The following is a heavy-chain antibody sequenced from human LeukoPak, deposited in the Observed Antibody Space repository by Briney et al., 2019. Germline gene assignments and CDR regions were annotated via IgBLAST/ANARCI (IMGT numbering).Heavy chain of an antibody. CDR3: VSRLGRNYYALDV. J-gene: IGHJ6*02. D-gene: IGHD7-27*01. V-gene: IGHV4-59*08. Sequence: SETLSLTCTVSGGSVSGYYWNWVRQPPGKGLEWIGYIYYTGTTSYNPSLKTRVTISTDTSKSQFSLKLSSVTAADTAVYYCVSRLGRNYYALDVWGQGTTVTVSS. CDR1: GGSVSGYY. CDR2: IYYTGTT.